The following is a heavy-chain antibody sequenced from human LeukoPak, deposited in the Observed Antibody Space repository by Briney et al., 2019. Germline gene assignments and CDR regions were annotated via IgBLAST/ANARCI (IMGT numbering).Heavy chain of an antibody. J-gene: IGHJ4*02. CDR2: IYYSGST. Sequence: PSETLSLTCTVSGGSISSHYWSWIRQPPGKGLEWIGHIYYSGSTNYNPSLKSRVSISVDTSKNQFSLKLNSVTTADTAVYFCARGGGYRSFDYWGQGTLATVSS. CDR3: ARGGGYRSFDY. CDR1: GGSISSHY. D-gene: IGHD1-26*01. V-gene: IGHV4-59*11.